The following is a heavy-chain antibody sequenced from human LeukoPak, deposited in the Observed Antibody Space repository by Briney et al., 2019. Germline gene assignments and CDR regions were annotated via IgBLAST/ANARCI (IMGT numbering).Heavy chain of an antibody. J-gene: IGHJ3*02. CDR2: ISGSGGST. CDR1: GFTFSSYA. Sequence: GGSLRLSCAASGFTFSSYAMSWVRQAPGKGLEWVSAISGSGGSTYYADSVKGRFTISRDNSKNTLYLQMNSLRAEDTAVYYCAKDGGRQWLETDAFDIWGQGTMVTVSS. CDR3: AKDGGRQWLETDAFDI. V-gene: IGHV3-23*01. D-gene: IGHD6-19*01.